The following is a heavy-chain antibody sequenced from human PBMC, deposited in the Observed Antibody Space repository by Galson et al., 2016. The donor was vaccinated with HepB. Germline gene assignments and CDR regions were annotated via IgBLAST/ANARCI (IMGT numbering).Heavy chain of an antibody. D-gene: IGHD1-26*01. V-gene: IGHV3-33*01. CDR1: GFTFSSYG. J-gene: IGHJ4*02. CDR2: IWYDGSNK. Sequence: SLRLSCAGSGFTFSSYGIHWVRQAPGKGLEWVAVIWYDGSNKYYADSVKGRFNISRDNSKNTVYLQMNSLRAEDTAMYYCARIVGVRDYWGQGNLVTVST. CDR3: ARIVGVRDY.